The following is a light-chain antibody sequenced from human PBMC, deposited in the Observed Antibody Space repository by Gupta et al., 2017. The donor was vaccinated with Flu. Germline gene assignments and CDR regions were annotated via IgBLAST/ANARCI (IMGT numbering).Light chain of an antibody. CDR1: QSGLSSSNNKNY. CDR2: WAS. J-gene: IGKJ1*01. CDR3: QQDDSTPRT. V-gene: IGKV4-1*01. Sequence: DIVMTQSPDSLAVSLGERATINCKSSQSGLSSSNNKNYLAWYQQKPGQPPKLLIYWASTRESGVPDRFSGRGSGTDFTLTISSLQAEDVAVYYCQQDDSTPRTFGQGTKVEIK.